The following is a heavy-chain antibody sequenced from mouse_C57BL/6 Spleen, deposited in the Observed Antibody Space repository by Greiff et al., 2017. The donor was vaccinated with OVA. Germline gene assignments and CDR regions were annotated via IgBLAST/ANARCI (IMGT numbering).Heavy chain of an antibody. V-gene: IGHV1-50*01. CDR3: ARGMDY. Sequence: QVQLQQPGAELVKPGASVKLSCKASGYTFTSYWMQWVKQRPGQGLEWIGKIDPSDSYTNYNQKFKGKATLTVDTSSSTAYMQLSSLTSEDSAVYDCARGMDYWGQGTTLTVSS. J-gene: IGHJ2*01. CDR1: GYTFTSYW. CDR2: IDPSDSYT.